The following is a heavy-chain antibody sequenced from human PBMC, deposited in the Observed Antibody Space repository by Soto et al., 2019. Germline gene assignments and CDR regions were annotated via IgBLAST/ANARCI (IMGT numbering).Heavy chain of an antibody. V-gene: IGHV4-59*01. J-gene: IGHJ4*02. CDR2: IYYTVST. Sequence: SETLSLTCTVSGDSISTFYWSWIRQPPGKGLEWIGYIYYTVSTNYNPSLKSRVTMSVDTSKKQFSLKLTSVTAADTAVYYCARQRGNYFEYWGQGSLVTVSS. CDR3: ARQRGNYFEY. CDR1: GDSISTFY. D-gene: IGHD3-10*01.